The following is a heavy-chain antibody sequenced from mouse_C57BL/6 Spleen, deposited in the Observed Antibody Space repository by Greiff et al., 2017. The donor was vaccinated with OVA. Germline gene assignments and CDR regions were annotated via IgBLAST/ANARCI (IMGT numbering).Heavy chain of an antibody. V-gene: IGHV1-55*01. CDR1: GYTFTSYW. CDR2: IYPGSGST. CDR3: ARKGVYYGYYFDD. J-gene: IGHJ2*01. Sequence: QVQLQQPGAELVKPGASVKMSCKASGYTFTSYWITWVKQRPGQGLEWIGDIYPGSGSTNYHEKFKSKATLTVDTSSSTAYMQLSSLTSEDSAVYYCARKGVYYGYYFDDWGQGTTRTVSS. D-gene: IGHD2-2*01.